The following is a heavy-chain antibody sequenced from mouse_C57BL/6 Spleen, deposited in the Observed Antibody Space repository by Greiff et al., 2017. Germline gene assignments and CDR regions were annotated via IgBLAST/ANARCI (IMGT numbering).Heavy chain of an antibody. CDR1: GFSLTSYA. D-gene: IGHD4-1*01. V-gene: IGHV2-9-1*01. CDR2: IWTGGGT. Sequence: QVQLKESGPGLVAPSQSLSITCTVSGFSLTSYAISWVRQPPGKGLEWLGVIWTGGGTNYNSALKSRLSLSKDNSKSQVFLKMNSLQTDDTARYYCARNPALWDDYAMDYWGQGTSVTVSS. CDR3: ARNPALWDDYAMDY. J-gene: IGHJ4*01.